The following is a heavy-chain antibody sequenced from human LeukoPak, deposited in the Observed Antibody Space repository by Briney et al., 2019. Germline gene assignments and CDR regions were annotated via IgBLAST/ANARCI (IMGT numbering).Heavy chain of an antibody. Sequence: GGSLRLSCAASGFTFSSYAMSWVRQAPGKGLEWVSAISGSGGSTYYADSVKGRFTISKDNSKNTLYLQMNSLRAEDTALYYCARPPPYYYYYMDVWGKGTMVTVSS. J-gene: IGHJ6*03. V-gene: IGHV3-23*01. CDR3: ARPPPYYYYYMDV. CDR2: ISGSGGST. CDR1: GFTFSSYA.